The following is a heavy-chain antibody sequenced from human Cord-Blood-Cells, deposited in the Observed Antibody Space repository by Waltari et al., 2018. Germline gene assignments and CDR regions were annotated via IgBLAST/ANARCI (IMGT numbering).Heavy chain of an antibody. V-gene: IGHV4-39*01. J-gene: IGHJ2*01. D-gene: IGHD4-4*01. CDR1: GGSISSSSYY. Sequence: QLQLQESGPGLVKPSETLSLTCTVSGGSISSSSYYWGWIRQPPGKGLEWIGSIYYSGSTYYNRALKSRVTISVDTSKNQFPLKLSSVTAAESAVYYCARLTFMTTDRYFDLWGRGTLVTVSS. CDR2: IYYSGST. CDR3: ARLTFMTTDRYFDL.